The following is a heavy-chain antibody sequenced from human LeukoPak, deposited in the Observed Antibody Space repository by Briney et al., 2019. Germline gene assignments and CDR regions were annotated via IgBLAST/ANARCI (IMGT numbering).Heavy chain of an antibody. CDR3: AKQSPSGYDSGWDWYFDF. Sequence: GGSLRLSCAASGFTFSSYAMSWVRQAPGKGLEWVSAISGSGGGTYYVDSVKGRFTISRDNSKNTLYLQMNSLRAEDTALYYCAKQSPSGYDSGWDWYFDFWGRGTLVTVSS. CDR1: GFTFSSYA. D-gene: IGHD6-19*01. V-gene: IGHV3-23*01. CDR2: ISGSGGGT. J-gene: IGHJ2*01.